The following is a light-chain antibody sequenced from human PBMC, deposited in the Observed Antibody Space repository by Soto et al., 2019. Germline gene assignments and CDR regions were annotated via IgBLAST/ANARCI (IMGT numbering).Light chain of an antibody. CDR1: QSISSY. CDR2: SAS. J-gene: IGKJ1*01. V-gene: IGKV1-39*01. CDR3: QQSYSAPWT. Sequence: DIQMTQSPSSLSASVGDRVTITCRASQSISSYLNWSQEKPGRAPKVLIYSASSLQSGVPSRFSGSGSGTDFTLTISSLQPEDFATYYCQQSYSAPWTFGQGTKVEIK.